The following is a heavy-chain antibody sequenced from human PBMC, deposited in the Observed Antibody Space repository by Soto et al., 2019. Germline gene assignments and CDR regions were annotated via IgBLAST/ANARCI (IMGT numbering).Heavy chain of an antibody. Sequence: EVQLLESGGGLVQPGGSLRLSCAASGFTFSSYAMSWVRQAPGKGLEWVSGISGSGGSTYYADSVKGRFTISRDNSKNTLYLQMNSLRAEDTAVYYCPKDRCSSTSCYFYYYYYGMDVWGQGTTVTVSS. V-gene: IGHV3-23*01. CDR2: ISGSGGST. CDR3: PKDRCSSTSCYFYYYYYGMDV. D-gene: IGHD2-2*01. CDR1: GFTFSSYA. J-gene: IGHJ6*02.